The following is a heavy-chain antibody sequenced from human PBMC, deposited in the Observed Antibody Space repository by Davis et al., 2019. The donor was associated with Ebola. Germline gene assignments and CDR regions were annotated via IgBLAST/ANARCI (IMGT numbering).Heavy chain of an antibody. CDR1: GYTFTSYG. J-gene: IGHJ5*02. V-gene: IGHV1-18*01. CDR2: ISAYNGNT. Sequence: ASVKVSCKASGYTFTSYGISWVRQAPGQGLERMGWISAYNGNTNYAQKLQGRVTMTTDTSTSTAYMELRSLRSDDTAVYYCARDIGLVTPAWFDPWGQGTLVTVSS. CDR3: ARDIGLVTPAWFDP. D-gene: IGHD4-23*01.